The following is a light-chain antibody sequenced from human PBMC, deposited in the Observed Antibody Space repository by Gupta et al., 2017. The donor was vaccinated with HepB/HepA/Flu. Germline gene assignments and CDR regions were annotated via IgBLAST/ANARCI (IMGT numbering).Light chain of an antibody. CDR1: QSVSSY. CDR3: QQPSNWPHSI. J-gene: IGKJ2*02. V-gene: IGKV3-11*01. CDR2: DAS. Sequence: EIVLTQSPATLSLSPGERATLSCRASQSVSSYLAWYQQKPGQAPRLLIYDASNRDTGIPARFSGSGCGTDLPLTISSREPEDFAVYYCQQPSNWPHSIFGQGTRLEIK.